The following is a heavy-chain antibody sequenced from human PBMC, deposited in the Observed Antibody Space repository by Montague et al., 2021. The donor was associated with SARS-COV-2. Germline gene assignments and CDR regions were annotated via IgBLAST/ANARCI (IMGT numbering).Heavy chain of an antibody. V-gene: IGHV4-59*01. D-gene: IGHD2-21*01. CDR1: GGSMSGYN. J-gene: IGHJ6*02. Sequence: SETLSLTCNVAGGSMSGYNWSWIRQPPGKGLHWIGSMYNSENTSYNPSLKSRVTISVDTSKKQFSLRLSSVTAADTAVYFCARGINSAGSYYYHLDVWGQGTTVTVSS. CDR2: MYNSENT. CDR3: ARGINSAGSYYYHLDV.